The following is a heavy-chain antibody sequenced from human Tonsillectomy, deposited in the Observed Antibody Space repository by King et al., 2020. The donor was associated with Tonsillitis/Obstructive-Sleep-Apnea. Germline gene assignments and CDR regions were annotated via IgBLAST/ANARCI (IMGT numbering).Heavy chain of an antibody. CDR3: ATDRVNWNDWDAFDI. J-gene: IGHJ3*02. CDR2: FDPEDGET. Sequence: QLVQSGAEVKKPGASVKVSCKVSGYTLTGLSMHWVRQAPGKGREWMGGFDPEDGETIYAQKFQGRVTMTEDTSTDAAYMELSSRRSEDTAVYYCATDRVNWNDWDAFDIWGQGTMVTVSS. D-gene: IGHD1-1*01. V-gene: IGHV1-24*01. CDR1: GYTLTGLS.